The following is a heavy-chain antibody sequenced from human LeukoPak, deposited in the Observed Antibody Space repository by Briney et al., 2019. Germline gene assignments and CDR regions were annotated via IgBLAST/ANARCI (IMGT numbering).Heavy chain of an antibody. Sequence: GGSLRLSCAASGFTFSSYAMSWVRQAPGKGLEWVSAISGSGGSTYYADSVKGRFTISRDNSKNTLYMQMNSLRAEDTAVYYCAKGNLYGSGSYYAVFDIGGEGTMVTVSS. J-gene: IGHJ3*02. V-gene: IGHV3-23*01. CDR3: AKGNLYGSGSYYAVFDI. D-gene: IGHD3-10*01. CDR2: ISGSGGST. CDR1: GFTFSSYA.